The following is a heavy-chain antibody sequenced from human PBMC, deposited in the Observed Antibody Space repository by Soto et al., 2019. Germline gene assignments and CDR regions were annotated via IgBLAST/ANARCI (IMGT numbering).Heavy chain of an antibody. CDR1: GYTFTSYG. V-gene: IGHV1-18*01. CDR3: ARDDLPIAVATAVLDH. CDR2: ISAYNGNT. Sequence: QVRLVQSGAEVKKPGASVKVSCKASGYTFTSYGISWVRQAPGQGLEWMGWISAYNGNTNYAQKLQGRVTMTTDTPPSTAYMELRSLRSDDTAVYYCARDDLPIAVATAVLDHWGQGTLVTVSS. D-gene: IGHD6-19*01. J-gene: IGHJ4*02.